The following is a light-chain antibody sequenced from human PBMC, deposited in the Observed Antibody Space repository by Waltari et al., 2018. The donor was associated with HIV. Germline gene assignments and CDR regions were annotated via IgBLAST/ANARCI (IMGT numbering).Light chain of an antibody. CDR1: SSHADNAND. Sequence: QSALTLPPSASGPPGQPGTSPCTRISSHADNANDLSSYQQSPRTAPTFIIYEVSNRPAGVPDRYSGSNSGNAASVTVSGLQADDEGDYYCSSDAGSSSWVFGGGTKLTVL. CDR2: EVS. J-gene: IGLJ3*02. V-gene: IGLV2-8*01. CDR3: SSDAGSSSWV.